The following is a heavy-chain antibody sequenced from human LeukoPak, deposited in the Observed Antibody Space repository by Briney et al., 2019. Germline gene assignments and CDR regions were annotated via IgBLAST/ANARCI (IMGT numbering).Heavy chain of an antibody. CDR1: GFTFSSYE. D-gene: IGHD5-24*01. V-gene: IGHV3-48*03. J-gene: IGHJ4*02. CDR2: ISSSGSTI. CDR3: AREGDGYNQDY. Sequence: GGSLRLSCAASGFTFSSYEMNWVRQAPGKGLEWVSYISSSGSTIYYADSVKGRFTISRDNAKNSLYLLMNSLRAEDTAVYYCAREGDGYNQDYWGQGTLVAISS.